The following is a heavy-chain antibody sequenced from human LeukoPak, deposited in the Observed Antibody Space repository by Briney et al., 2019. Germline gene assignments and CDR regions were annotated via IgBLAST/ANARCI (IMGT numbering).Heavy chain of an antibody. Sequence: GGSLRLSCAASEFSVSSNYMSWVRQAPGKGLEWLSVIYSGGSTYYADSVKGRFTISRDNSKNTLYLQMNSLRAEDTAVYYCARWDSSSSDYYYYMDVWGKGTTVTVSS. V-gene: IGHV3-66*01. CDR3: ARWDSSSSDYYYYMDV. J-gene: IGHJ6*03. CDR1: EFSVSSNY. CDR2: IYSGGST. D-gene: IGHD6-6*01.